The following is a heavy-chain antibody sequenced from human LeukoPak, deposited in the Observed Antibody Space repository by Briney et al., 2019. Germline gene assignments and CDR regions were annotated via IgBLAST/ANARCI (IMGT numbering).Heavy chain of an antibody. J-gene: IGHJ6*03. CDR3: ARDPFYYGSGNYYYMDV. CDR2: IYYSGST. D-gene: IGHD3-10*01. V-gene: IGHV4-39*07. Sequence: SETLSLTCTVSGGSISSSSYYWGWIRQPPGKGLEWIGSIYYSGSTYYNPSLKSRVTMSVDTSKNQFSLKLSSVTAADTAVYYCARDPFYYGSGNYYYMDVWGKGTTVTISS. CDR1: GGSISSSSYY.